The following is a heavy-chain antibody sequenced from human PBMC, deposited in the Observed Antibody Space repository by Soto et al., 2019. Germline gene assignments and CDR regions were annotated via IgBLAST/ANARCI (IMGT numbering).Heavy chain of an antibody. V-gene: IGHV1-69*04. CDR3: ARDNPTYYYDSSAPAY. CDR2: IIPILGIA. Sequence: PSVKVSCKASACTVSSYTMRWVGPAHGQGLEWMGRIIPILGIANYAQKFQGRVTITADKSTSTAYMELSSLRSEDTAVYYCARDNPTYYYDSSAPAYWGQGTLVTVSS. CDR1: ACTVSSYT. D-gene: IGHD3-22*01. J-gene: IGHJ4*02.